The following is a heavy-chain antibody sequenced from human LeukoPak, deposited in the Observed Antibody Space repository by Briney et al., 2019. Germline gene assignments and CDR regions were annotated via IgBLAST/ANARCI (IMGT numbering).Heavy chain of an antibody. CDR3: ARDSSGWYDH. D-gene: IGHD6-19*01. CDR2: IYAGGTT. CDR1: GFTVSTNY. J-gene: IGHJ5*02. V-gene: IGHV3-53*01. Sequence: GGSLRLSCAASGFTVSTNYMSWVRQAPGRGLEWVSVIYAGGTTYYADSVRGRFTISRDNSKNTLYLQMNSLRDEDTAVYYCARDSSGWYDHWGQGTLATVSS.